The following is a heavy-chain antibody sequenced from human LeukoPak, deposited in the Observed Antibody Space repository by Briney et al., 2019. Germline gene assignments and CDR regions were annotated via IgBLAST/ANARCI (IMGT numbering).Heavy chain of an antibody. J-gene: IGHJ5*02. CDR2: ISSSGSTI. V-gene: IGHV3-48*04. CDR3: ARAGYSSSWYEIWFDP. Sequence: GGSLRLSCAASGFTLSNYSMNWVRQAPGKGLEWVSYISSSGSTIYYADSVKGRFTISRDNAKNSLYLQMNSLRAEDTAVYYCARAGYSSSWYEIWFDPWGQGTLVTVSS. D-gene: IGHD6-13*01. CDR1: GFTLSNYS.